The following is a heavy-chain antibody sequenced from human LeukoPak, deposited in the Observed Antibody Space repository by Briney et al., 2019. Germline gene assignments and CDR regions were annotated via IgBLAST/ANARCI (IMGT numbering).Heavy chain of an antibody. J-gene: IGHJ4*02. Sequence: HPGGSLRLSCAASGFTFSSYAMSWVRQAPGKGLEWVSAISGSGGSTYYADSVKGRFTISRDNSKNTLYLQMNSLRAEDTAVYYCAIPILPYYDFWSGSKPPFDYWGQGTLVTVSS. V-gene: IGHV3-23*01. D-gene: IGHD3-3*01. CDR2: ISGSGGST. CDR1: GFTFSSYA. CDR3: AIPILPYYDFWSGSKPPFDY.